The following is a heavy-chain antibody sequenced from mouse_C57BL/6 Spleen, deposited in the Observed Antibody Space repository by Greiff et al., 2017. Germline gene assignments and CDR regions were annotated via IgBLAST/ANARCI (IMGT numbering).Heavy chain of an antibody. V-gene: IGHV1-82*01. CDR2: IYPGDGDT. D-gene: IGHD1-1*01. J-gene: IGHJ2*01. Sequence: VQLQQSGPELVKPGASVKISCKASGYAFRSSWMNWVKQRPGKGLEWIGRIYPGDGDTNYNGKFKGKATLTADKSSSTAYMQLSSLTSEDSAVYFCARGDFSGSSPYFDYWGQGTTLTVSS. CDR3: ARGDFSGSSPYFDY. CDR1: GYAFRSSW.